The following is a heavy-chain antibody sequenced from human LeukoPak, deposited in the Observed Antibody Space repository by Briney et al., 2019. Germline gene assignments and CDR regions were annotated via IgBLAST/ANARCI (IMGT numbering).Heavy chain of an antibody. J-gene: IGHJ5*02. V-gene: IGHV4-34*01. Sequence: SETLSITCAVYGGSFSGYYWSWIRQPPGKGLEWIGEINHSGSTNYNPSLKSRVTISVDTSKNQFSLKLSSVTAADTAVYYCATASSNCSSTSCLLNWFDPWGQGTLVTVSS. CDR1: GGSFSGYY. CDR2: INHSGST. CDR3: ATASSNCSSTSCLLNWFDP. D-gene: IGHD2-2*01.